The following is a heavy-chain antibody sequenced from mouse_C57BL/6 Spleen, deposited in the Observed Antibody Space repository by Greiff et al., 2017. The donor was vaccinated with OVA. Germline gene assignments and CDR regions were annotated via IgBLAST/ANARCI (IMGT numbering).Heavy chain of an antibody. CDR1: GYTFTSYW. V-gene: IGHV1-64*01. J-gene: IGHJ3*01. CDR2: IHPNSGST. CDR3: ARRWVGFAY. Sequence: QVQLQQPGAELVKPGASVKLSCKASGYTFTSYWMHWVKQRPGQGLEWIGMIHPNSGSTNYNEKFKSKATLTVDKSSSTAYMQLSSLTSEDSAVYYCARRWVGFAYWGQGTLVTVSA. D-gene: IGHD4-1*01.